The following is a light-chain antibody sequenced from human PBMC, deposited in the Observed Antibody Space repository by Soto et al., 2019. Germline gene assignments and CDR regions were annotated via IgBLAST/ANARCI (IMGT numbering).Light chain of an antibody. V-gene: IGKV4-1*01. CDR3: QQHYTSPFT. CDR1: QSFLKSSNNKNY. Sequence: DVVMTQSPGSLALSLGERATINCKSSQSFLKSSNNKNYLAWYQQKPGQPPKLLIYWTSTRESGVPDRFSGSGSETDVTLTISSLQAEDVAVYYCQQHYTSPFTFGQGTKLEIK. CDR2: WTS. J-gene: IGKJ2*01.